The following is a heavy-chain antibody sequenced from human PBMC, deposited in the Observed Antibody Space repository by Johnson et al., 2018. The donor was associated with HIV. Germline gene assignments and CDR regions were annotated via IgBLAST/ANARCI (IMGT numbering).Heavy chain of an antibody. J-gene: IGHJ3*02. CDR1: GFTFSSYA. CDR3: AKDAYWSGGRCYGFGAFDI. CDR2: IIGSGGST. Sequence: VQLVESGGGLVQPGGSLSLSCAASGFTFSSYAMSWVRQAPGKGLEWVSTIIGSGGSTYYAESVKGRFTISRDNSKNTVYLQMNSLRAEDTAVFYCAKDAYWSGGRCYGFGAFDIWGQGTMVTVSS. D-gene: IGHD2-15*01. V-gene: IGHV3-23*04.